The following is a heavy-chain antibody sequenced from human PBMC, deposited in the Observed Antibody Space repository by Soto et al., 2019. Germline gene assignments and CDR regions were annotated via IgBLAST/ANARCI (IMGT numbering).Heavy chain of an antibody. CDR3: AKEGRYSSSRGYFDY. V-gene: IGHV3-23*01. J-gene: IGHJ4*02. D-gene: IGHD6-13*01. CDR1: GFTFSSHG. CDR2: ISGSGGST. Sequence: PGRSLRLPCAASGFTFSSHGMSWIRQAPGKGLEWVSGISGSGGSTYYADSVKGRFTISRDNPKNTLYLQMNSLRAEDTAVYYCAKEGRYSSSRGYFDYWGQGTLVTVSS.